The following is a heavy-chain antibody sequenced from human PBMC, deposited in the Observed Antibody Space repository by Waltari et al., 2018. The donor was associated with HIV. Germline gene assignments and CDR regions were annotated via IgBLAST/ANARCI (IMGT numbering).Heavy chain of an antibody. CDR2: VYYSGST. Sequence: QVQLQEPGPGLVKPSKTLSLTCIVSVGPIRSGSHYWSWIPQHPGKGLAWSGYVYYSGSTSYNPSLKSIVTISGDTSKNQFSLQLSSVTAADAPVYYCAGSSSTSYDYYYNDMDVWGQGTTVTVSS. CDR1: VGPIRSGSHY. J-gene: IGHJ6*02. CDR3: AGSSSTSYDYYYNDMDV. D-gene: IGHD2-2*01. V-gene: IGHV4-31*01.